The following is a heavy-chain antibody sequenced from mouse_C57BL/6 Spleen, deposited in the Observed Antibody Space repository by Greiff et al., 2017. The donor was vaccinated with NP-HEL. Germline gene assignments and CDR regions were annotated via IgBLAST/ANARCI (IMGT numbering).Heavy chain of an antibody. CDR3: ALLVTTALNYFDY. V-gene: IGHV1-69*01. J-gene: IGHJ2*01. Sequence: QVQLQQPGAELVMPGASVKLSCKASGYTFTSYWMHWVKQRPGQGLEWIGEIDPSDSYTNYNQKFKGKSTLTVDKSSSTAYMQLSSLTSEDSAVYYCALLVTTALNYFDYWGQGTTLTVSS. D-gene: IGHD2-1*01. CDR1: GYTFTSYW. CDR2: IDPSDSYT.